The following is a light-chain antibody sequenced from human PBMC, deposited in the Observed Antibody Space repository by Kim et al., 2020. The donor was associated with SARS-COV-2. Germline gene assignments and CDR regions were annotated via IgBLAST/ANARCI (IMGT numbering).Light chain of an antibody. CDR2: GAS. J-gene: IGKJ1*01. Sequence: PGEGATLSCRASQSVSSSYLAWYQQKPGQAPRLLIYGASSRATGIPDRFSGSGSGTDFTLTISRLEPEDFAVYYCQQYGSSPRGTFGQGTKVDIK. CDR3: QQYGSSPRGT. CDR1: QSVSSSY. V-gene: IGKV3-20*01.